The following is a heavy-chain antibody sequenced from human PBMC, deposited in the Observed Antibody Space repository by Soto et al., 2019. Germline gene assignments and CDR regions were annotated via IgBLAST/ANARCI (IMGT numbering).Heavy chain of an antibody. J-gene: IGHJ4*02. CDR2: ISGSGDTT. Sequence: ELQLLESGGGLVQPGGSLRLSCAASGFPFSTYAMNWVRQAPGKGLEWVSIISGSGDTTTYADSVKGRFTISRDNSKNTLYLQMDSLRAEDTAVYYCTNRGGSKVGYWGQGTLVTVSS. D-gene: IGHD1-26*01. CDR3: TNRGGSKVGY. CDR1: GFPFSTYA. V-gene: IGHV3-23*01.